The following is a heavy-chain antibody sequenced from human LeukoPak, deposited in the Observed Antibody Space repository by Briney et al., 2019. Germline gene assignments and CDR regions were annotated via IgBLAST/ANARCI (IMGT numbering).Heavy chain of an antibody. CDR2: MNPNSGNT. CDR3: ARVVAGYSYGYYYYYYMDV. CDR1: GYTFTSYD. V-gene: IGHV1-8*01. Sequence: ASVKVSCKASGYTFTSYDINWVRQATGQGLEWMGWMNPNSGNTGYAQKFQGRVTMTRNTSISAAYMELSSLRSEDTAVYYCARVVAGYSYGYYYYYYMDVWGKGTTVTISS. J-gene: IGHJ6*03. D-gene: IGHD5-18*01.